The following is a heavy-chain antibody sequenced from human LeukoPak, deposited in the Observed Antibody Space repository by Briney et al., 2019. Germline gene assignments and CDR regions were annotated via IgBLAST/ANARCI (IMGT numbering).Heavy chain of an antibody. D-gene: IGHD3-22*01. J-gene: IGHJ5*02. V-gene: IGHV4-31*03. CDR3: ARDSGYYDSSGYYYVGNWFDP. CDR1: GGSISSGGYY. CDR2: IYYSGST. Sequence: SETLSLTCTVSGGSISSGGYYWSWIRQHPGKGLQWIGYIYYSGSTYYNPSLKSRVTISVDTSKNQFSLKLSSVTAADTAVYYCARDSGYYDSSGYYYVGNWFDPWGQGTLVTVSS.